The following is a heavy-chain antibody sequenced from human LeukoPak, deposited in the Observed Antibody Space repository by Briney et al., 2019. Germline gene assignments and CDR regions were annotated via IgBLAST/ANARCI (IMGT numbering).Heavy chain of an antibody. CDR3: ARESYSSCDY. Sequence: PGGSLRLSCAASGFTFSSYEMNWVRQAPGKGLEWVSYISSSGSTIYYADSVKGRFTISRDNAKNSLYLQMNSLRAEDTAVYYCARESYSSCDYWGQGTLVTVSS. D-gene: IGHD6-19*01. V-gene: IGHV3-48*03. CDR1: GFTFSSYE. J-gene: IGHJ4*02. CDR2: ISSSGSTI.